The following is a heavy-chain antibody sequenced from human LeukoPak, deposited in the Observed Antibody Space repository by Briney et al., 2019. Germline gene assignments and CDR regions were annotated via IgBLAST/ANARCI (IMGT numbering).Heavy chain of an antibody. Sequence: GASVKVSRKASGHTFSSYGISWVRQAPGQGLEWMGWISAYNGNTNYAQKLQGRVTMTTDTSTSTAYMELRSLRSDDTAVYYCARDLSHCSSTSCPSDYYYYYMDVWGKGTTVTVSS. D-gene: IGHD2-2*01. CDR3: ARDLSHCSSTSCPSDYYYYYMDV. CDR2: ISAYNGNT. J-gene: IGHJ6*03. V-gene: IGHV1-18*01. CDR1: GHTFSSYG.